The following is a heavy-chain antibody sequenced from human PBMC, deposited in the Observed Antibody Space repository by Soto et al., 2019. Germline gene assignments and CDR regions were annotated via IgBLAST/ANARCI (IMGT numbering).Heavy chain of an antibody. J-gene: IGHJ4*02. V-gene: IGHV1-69*01. CDR3: ARTRAESITIFGVVTSYYFDY. D-gene: IGHD3-3*01. CDR1: GGTFSSYA. Sequence: QVQLVQSGAEVKKPGSSVKVSCKASGGTFSSYAISWVRQAPGQGLEWMGGIIPIFGTANDAQKFQGRVTITADESASTAYMELSSLRSEDTAVYYFARTRAESITIFGVVTSYYFDYWGQGTLVTVSS. CDR2: IIPIFGTA.